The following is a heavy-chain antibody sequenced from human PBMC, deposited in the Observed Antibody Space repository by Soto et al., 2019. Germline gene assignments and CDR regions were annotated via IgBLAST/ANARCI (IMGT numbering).Heavy chain of an antibody. CDR2: IKQDGNEK. CDR3: ARGLGGSGWYSQWGAFDI. D-gene: IGHD6-19*01. J-gene: IGHJ3*02. V-gene: IGHV3-7*01. CDR1: GFTFSDYW. Sequence: EVQLVESGGGLVQPGGSLRLSCAVSGFTFSDYWMSWVRQAPGKGLEWVANIKQDGNEKYYVDSVKGRVTISRDNAKNSLYLQMNGLGSEVTVMYYWARGLGGSGWYSQWGAFDIWGQGRMVTVSS.